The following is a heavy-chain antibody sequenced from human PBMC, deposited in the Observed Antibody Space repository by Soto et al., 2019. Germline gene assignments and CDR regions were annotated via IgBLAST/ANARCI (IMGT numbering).Heavy chain of an antibody. CDR2: INHSGST. V-gene: IGHV4-34*01. J-gene: IGHJ4*02. Sequence: SETLSLTCAVYGGSFSGYYWSWIRQPPGKGLEWIGEINHSGSTNYNPSLKSRITISVDTSKNQFSLKPSSVTAADTAVYYCARARPKYYYDSSGYYRQYYFDYWGQGTLVTVSS. D-gene: IGHD3-22*01. CDR1: GGSFSGYY. CDR3: ARARPKYYYDSSGYYRQYYFDY.